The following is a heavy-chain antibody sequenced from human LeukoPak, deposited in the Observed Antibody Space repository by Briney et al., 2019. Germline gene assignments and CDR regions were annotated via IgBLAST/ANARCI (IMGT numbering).Heavy chain of an antibody. CDR3: ARDAAHYDNWFDP. CDR2: ISYDGSNK. V-gene: IGHV3-30-3*01. Sequence: PGGSLRLSCAASGSTFSSYAMHWVRQAPGKGLEWVAVISYDGSNKYYADSVKGRFTISRDNSKNTLYLQMNSLRAEDTAVYYCARDAAHYDNWFDPWGQGTLVTVSS. CDR1: GSTFSSYA. J-gene: IGHJ5*02. D-gene: IGHD4-17*01.